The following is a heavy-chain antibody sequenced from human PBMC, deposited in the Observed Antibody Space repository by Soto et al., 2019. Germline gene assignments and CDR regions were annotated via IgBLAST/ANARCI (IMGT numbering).Heavy chain of an antibody. D-gene: IGHD6-19*01. CDR2: IKHDGSVQ. V-gene: IGHV3-7*03. Sequence: GGSLRLSCEASEFTFSGYWMSWVRQAPGKGLEWVADIKHDGSVQYYVDSVKGRFTISRDNAKKLLYLQMNGLRAEDTALYYCARAPYSNGWYRFDLWGQGTLVTV. J-gene: IGHJ4*02. CDR1: EFTFSGYW. CDR3: ARAPYSNGWYRFDL.